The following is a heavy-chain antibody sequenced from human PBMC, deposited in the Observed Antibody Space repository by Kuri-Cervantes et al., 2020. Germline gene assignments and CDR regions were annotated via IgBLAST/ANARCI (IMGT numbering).Heavy chain of an antibody. Sequence: SETLSLTCTVSGYSISSGYYWGWIRQPPGKGLEWIGSIYHSGSTYYNPSLKSRVTISVDTSKNQFSLKLSSVTAADTAVYYCARDWSGYGDEMGYFDYWGQGTRVTVSS. CDR2: IYHSGST. CDR3: ARDWSGYGDEMGYFDY. J-gene: IGHJ4*02. CDR1: GYSISSGYY. D-gene: IGHD4-17*01. V-gene: IGHV4-38-2*02.